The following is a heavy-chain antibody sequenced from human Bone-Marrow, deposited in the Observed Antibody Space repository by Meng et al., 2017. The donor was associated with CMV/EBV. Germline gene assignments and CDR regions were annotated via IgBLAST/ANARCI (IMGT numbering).Heavy chain of an antibody. CDR2: IYYSGTT. CDR1: GGSIRSSSDY. J-gene: IGHJ4*02. D-gene: IGHD3-10*01. Sequence: SETLSLTCSVSGGSIRSSSDYWGWIRQPPGKGLEWIGSIYYSGTTYSNPSLKRRVTISVDTSKSQFSLKLTSVTAADTGVYYCARWPNYGSGSYYSDWGQGTLVTVSS. V-gene: IGHV4-39*07. CDR3: ARWPNYGSGSYYSD.